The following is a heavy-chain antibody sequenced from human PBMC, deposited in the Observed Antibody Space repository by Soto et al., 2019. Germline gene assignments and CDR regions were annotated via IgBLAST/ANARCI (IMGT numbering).Heavy chain of an antibody. CDR3: ARAGRRGYYGSGNYRYEYYYYGMDV. J-gene: IGHJ6*02. D-gene: IGHD3-10*01. CDR2: INAGNGNT. V-gene: IGHV1-3*01. CDR1: GYTFTSYA. Sequence: ASVKVSCKASGYTFTSYAMHWVRQAPGQRLEWMGWINAGNGNTKYSQKFQGRVTITRDTSASTAYMELSSLRSEDTAVYYCARAGRRGYYGSGNYRYEYYYYGMDVWGQGTTVTVSS.